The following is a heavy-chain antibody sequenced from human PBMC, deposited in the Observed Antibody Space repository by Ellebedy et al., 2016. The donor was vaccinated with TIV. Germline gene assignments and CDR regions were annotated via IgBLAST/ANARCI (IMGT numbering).Heavy chain of an antibody. CDR1: GFTFTDYA. CDR2: ISTSSSHI. Sequence: GESLKISCTASGFTFTDYAMNWVRQAPGKGLEWVSSISTSSSHIFQADSVTGRFTISRDNAKNSLYLQMNSLRAEDTAVYYCAREKSGHKWNDGFDSWGQGTLVTVSS. CDR3: AREKSGHKWNDGFDS. J-gene: IGHJ4*02. D-gene: IGHD1-1*01. V-gene: IGHV3-21*01.